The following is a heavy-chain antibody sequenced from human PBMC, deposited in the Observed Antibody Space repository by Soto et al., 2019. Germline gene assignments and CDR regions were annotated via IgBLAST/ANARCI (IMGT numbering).Heavy chain of an antibody. Sequence: PSETLSLTCTVSGGSINTFYWSWVRQPAGKGLEWIGRIFSSGSTSFNPSLESRVAMSVDTSKNHFSLNLSSVTAADMAVYYCAREGSYSDYNFEYGIQLWSFDFWGQGPLATVSS. CDR3: AREGSYSDYNFEYGIQLWSFDF. V-gene: IGHV4-4*07. D-gene: IGHD5-12*01. CDR2: IFSSGST. J-gene: IGHJ4*02. CDR1: GGSINTFY.